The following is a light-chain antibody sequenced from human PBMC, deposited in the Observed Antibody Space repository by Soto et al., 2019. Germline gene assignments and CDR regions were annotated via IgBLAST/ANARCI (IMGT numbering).Light chain of an antibody. CDR3: QKYNSAPWT. Sequence: DIQMTQSPSSLSTSVGDRVTITCRASQGISNDLAWYQQKPGKVPKLLIYAASTLQSGVPSRFSGSGSGTDFTLTISSLQPEDVATYYCQKYNSAPWTFGQGPKVEIK. CDR1: QGISND. V-gene: IGKV1-27*01. CDR2: AAS. J-gene: IGKJ1*01.